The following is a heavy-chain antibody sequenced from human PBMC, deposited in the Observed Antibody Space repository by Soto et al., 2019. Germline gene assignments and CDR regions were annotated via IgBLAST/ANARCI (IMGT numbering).Heavy chain of an antibody. V-gene: IGHV3-23*01. J-gene: IGHJ6*02. CDR1: GFTFSSYA. CDR2: ISGSGGST. Sequence: EVQLLESGGGLVQPRGSLRLSCAASGFTFSSYAMSWVRQAPGKGLEWVSAISGSGGSTYYADSVKGRFTISRDNYKNTLYLQMNSLRAEDTAVYYCAKDPYDISYYGMDVWGQGTTVTVSS. CDR3: AKDPYDISYYGMDV. D-gene: IGHD3-9*01.